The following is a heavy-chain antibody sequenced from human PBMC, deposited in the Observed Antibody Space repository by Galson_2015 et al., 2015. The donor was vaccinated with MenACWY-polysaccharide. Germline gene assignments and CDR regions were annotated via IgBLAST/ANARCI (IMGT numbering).Heavy chain of an antibody. D-gene: IGHD3-10*02. CDR1: TVTFRGSG. V-gene: IGHV3-33*01. CDR2: IQYDAVYK. J-gene: IGHJ3*02. CDR3: TGEGSRIVFHAFDT. Sequence: SLRLSCAASTVTFRGSGMHWVCQTPGKGLEWVAVIQYDAVYKQYLDSVKGRFSVSRDNSKSTLYLEMNNLRAEDTALYYCTGEGSRIVFHAFDTWGQGTMVIVSS.